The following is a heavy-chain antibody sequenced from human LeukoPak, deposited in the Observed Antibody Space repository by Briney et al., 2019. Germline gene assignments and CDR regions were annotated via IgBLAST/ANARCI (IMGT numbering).Heavy chain of an antibody. Sequence: GGSLRLSCAASGFTFSSYAMHWVRQAPGKGLEWEAVISYDGSNKYYADSVKGRFTISRDNSKNTLYLQMNSLRAEDTAVYYCARRHYYGSGSYQDYYYYYGMDVWGKGTTVTVSS. V-gene: IGHV3-30*04. D-gene: IGHD3-10*01. CDR2: ISYDGSNK. J-gene: IGHJ6*04. CDR1: GFTFSSYA. CDR3: ARRHYYGSGSYQDYYYYYGMDV.